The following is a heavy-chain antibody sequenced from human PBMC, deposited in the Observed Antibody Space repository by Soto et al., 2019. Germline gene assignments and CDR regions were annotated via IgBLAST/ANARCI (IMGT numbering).Heavy chain of an antibody. CDR1: GYTFTNYW. CDR2: IYPGDSDT. CDR3: AASIFYYGMGV. Sequence: GESLKISCKGSGYTFTNYWIGWVRQMPGKGPEWMGIIYPGDSDTKYNPSFQGQVTISADKSITTTYLQWSSLKASDTAIYYCAASIFYYGMGVWGQGTTVTVSS. J-gene: IGHJ6*02. V-gene: IGHV5-51*01.